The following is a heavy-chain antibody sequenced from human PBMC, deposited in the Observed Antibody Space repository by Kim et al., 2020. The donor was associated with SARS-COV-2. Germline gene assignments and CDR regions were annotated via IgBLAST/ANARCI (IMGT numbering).Heavy chain of an antibody. CDR3: ARGGFLGGLQLGSYWYFDL. CDR1: GYTFTSYG. Sequence: ASVKVSCKASGYTFTSYGISWVRQAPGQGLEWMGWISAYNGNTNYAQKLQGRVTMTTDTSTSTAYMELRSLRSDDTAVYYCARGGFLGGLQLGSYWYFDLWGRGTLVTVSS. V-gene: IGHV1-18*04. CDR2: ISAYNGNT. J-gene: IGHJ2*01. D-gene: IGHD5-12*01.